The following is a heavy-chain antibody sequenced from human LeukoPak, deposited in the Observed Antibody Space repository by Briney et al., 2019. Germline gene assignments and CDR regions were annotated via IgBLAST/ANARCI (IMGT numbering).Heavy chain of an antibody. J-gene: IGHJ4*02. CDR3: VRRPASSGAYSYFDY. V-gene: IGHV2-5*02. CDR1: GFSLSTSGVG. D-gene: IGHD6-19*01. CDR2: IYWDDDE. Sequence: SGPALVKPTQTLTLTCTFSGFSLSTSGVGVGWIRQPPGKALEWLGFIYWDDDERYSPSLKSRLTITKDTSKNQVVLTMTNMDPVDTATYYCVRRPASSGAYSYFDYWGQGTLVTVSS.